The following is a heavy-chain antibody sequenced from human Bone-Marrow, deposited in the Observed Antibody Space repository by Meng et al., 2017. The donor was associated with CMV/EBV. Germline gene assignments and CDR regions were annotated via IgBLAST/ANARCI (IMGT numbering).Heavy chain of an antibody. V-gene: IGHV4-39*06. D-gene: IGHD6-6*01. J-gene: IGHJ6*02. CDR1: GGSISSSSYY. CDR2: INHSGST. Sequence: SETLSLTCTVSGGSISSSSYYWGWIRQPPGKGLEWIGEINHSGSTNYNPSLKSRVTISVDTSKNQFPLKLSSVTAADTAVYYCARGSGIAARPNPTGGMDVWGQGTTVTVSS. CDR3: ARGSGIAARPNPTGGMDV.